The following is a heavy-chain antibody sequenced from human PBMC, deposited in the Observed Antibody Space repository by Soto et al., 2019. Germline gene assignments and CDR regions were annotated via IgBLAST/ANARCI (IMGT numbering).Heavy chain of an antibody. CDR2: IIPIFGTP. D-gene: IGHD2-15*01. V-gene: IGHV1-69*01. CDR3: ARARAPRGWSYLDL. CDR1: GGSFSDYA. J-gene: IGHJ4*02. Sequence: QVQLVQSGAEVKKPGSSVKISCKAFGGSFSDYAISWVRQAPGQGLEWMGGIIPIFGTPNYAQKFQDRVTLTAHESTNTAYMALSRLTSEDTAVYYCARARAPRGWSYLDLWGQGTQVTVSS.